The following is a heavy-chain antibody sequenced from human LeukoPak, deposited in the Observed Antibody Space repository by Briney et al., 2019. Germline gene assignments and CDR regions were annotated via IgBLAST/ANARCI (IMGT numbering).Heavy chain of an antibody. Sequence: PSETLSLTCAVSGYSISSGYYWGWIRQPPGKGLEWIGSIYHSGSTYYNPSPKSRVNISVDTSKNQFPLKLSSVTAADTAVYYCARRNRGNYDNYFDYWGQGTLVTVSS. V-gene: IGHV4-38-2*01. CDR1: GYSISSGYY. J-gene: IGHJ4*02. D-gene: IGHD4-11*01. CDR2: IYHSGST. CDR3: ARRNRGNYDNYFDY.